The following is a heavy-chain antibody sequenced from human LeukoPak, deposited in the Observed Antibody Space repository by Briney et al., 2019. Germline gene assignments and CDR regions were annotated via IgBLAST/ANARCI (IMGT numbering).Heavy chain of an antibody. J-gene: IGHJ4*02. CDR1: GFTFSNYA. Sequence: GGSLRLSCAASGFTFSNYAMSWVRQAPGKGLECVSVISGSGDNTYYADSVKGRFTISRDNSKNTLYLQMDSLRVEDTAVYFCAKHLWRDLLWFGEGYYFGYWGQGTLVTVSS. D-gene: IGHD3-10*01. CDR3: AKHLWRDLLWFGEGYYFGY. CDR2: ISGSGDNT. V-gene: IGHV3-23*01.